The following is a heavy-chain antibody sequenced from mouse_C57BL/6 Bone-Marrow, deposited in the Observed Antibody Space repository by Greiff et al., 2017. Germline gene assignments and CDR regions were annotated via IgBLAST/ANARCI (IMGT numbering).Heavy chain of an antibody. CDR2: IAPSDSST. J-gene: IGHJ2*01. V-gene: IGHV1-59*01. Sequence: VQLQQPGAELVRPGTSVTLSCKASGYTFTSYWMHWVKQRPGQGLEWIGVIAPSDSSTNYNQKFKGKATLTVDTSSCTAYMQLSSLTSEDAAVYYCARIRRDYWGQGTTLTVSS. CDR3: ARIRRDY. CDR1: GYTFTSYW.